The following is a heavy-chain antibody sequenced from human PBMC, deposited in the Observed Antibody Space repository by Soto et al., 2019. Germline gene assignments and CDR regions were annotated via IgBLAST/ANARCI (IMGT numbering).Heavy chain of an antibody. J-gene: IGHJ6*02. Sequence: QVQLVQSGAEVKKPVSSVKVYCKASGCTFSSYAISWVRQSPGQGLEWMGGIITIFGTANYAQKFQGRVTITADKSTSTAYMELSSLRSEDTAVYYCARDVRQLAYYYYGMDVWGQGTPVGVSS. CDR3: ARDVRQLAYYYYGMDV. V-gene: IGHV1-69*06. CDR1: GCTFSSYA. CDR2: IITIFGTA. D-gene: IGHD6-6*01.